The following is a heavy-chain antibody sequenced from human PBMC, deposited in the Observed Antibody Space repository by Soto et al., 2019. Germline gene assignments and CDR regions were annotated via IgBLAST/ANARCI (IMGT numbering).Heavy chain of an antibody. CDR1: GYTFTDYH. J-gene: IGHJ4*02. CDR2: INPSGGST. D-gene: IGHD5-18*01. V-gene: IGHV1-46*04. Sequence: QVQLVQSGAEVRRPGASVKVSCRASGYTFTDYHMHWVRQAPGQGLEWMGIINPSGGSTSYAQRLQGRVTMTRDTSTSTVHMELSSLRSEDTAVYFGARDREGGNSPLVWAFDYWGQGTLVTVSS. CDR3: ARDREGGNSPLVWAFDY.